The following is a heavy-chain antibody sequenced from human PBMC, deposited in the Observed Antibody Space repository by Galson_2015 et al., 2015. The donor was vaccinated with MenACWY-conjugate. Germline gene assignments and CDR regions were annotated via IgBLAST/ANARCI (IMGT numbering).Heavy chain of an antibody. CDR3: ARSAVTTFDY. CDR1: GGSFSGYY. J-gene: IGHJ4*02. V-gene: IGHV4-34*01. D-gene: IGHD4-17*01. CDR2: INHSGST. Sequence: SETLSLTCAVYGGSFSGYYWSWIRQPPGKGLEWIGEINHSGSTNYDPSLKSRVTISVDTSKNQFSLKLSSVTAADTAVYYCARSAVTTFDYWGQGTLVTVSS.